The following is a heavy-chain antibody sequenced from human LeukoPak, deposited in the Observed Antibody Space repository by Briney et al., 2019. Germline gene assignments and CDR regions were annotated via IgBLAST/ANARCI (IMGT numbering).Heavy chain of an antibody. D-gene: IGHD2-2*01. J-gene: IGHJ5*02. Sequence: PSETLSLTCTVSGGSISSSSYYWGWIRQPPGKGLEWIGSIYYSGSTYYNPSLKSRVTISVDTSKNQFSLKLSSVTAADTAVYYCARGGIVVVPQDWFDPWGQGTLVTVSS. V-gene: IGHV4-39*07. CDR1: GGSISSSSYY. CDR2: IYYSGST. CDR3: ARGGIVVVPQDWFDP.